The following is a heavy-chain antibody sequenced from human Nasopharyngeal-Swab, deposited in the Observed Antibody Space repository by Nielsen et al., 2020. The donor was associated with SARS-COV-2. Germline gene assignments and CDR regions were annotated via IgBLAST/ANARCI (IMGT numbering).Heavy chain of an antibody. CDR3: ARDRMRGSSDYFDY. J-gene: IGHJ4*02. D-gene: IGHD1-26*01. V-gene: IGHV3-7*01. CDR2: IKQDGSEK. Sequence: GESLKISCAASGFTFSSYWMSWVRQAPGKGLEWVANIKQDGSEKYYVDSVKGRFTISRDNAKNSLYLQMNSLRAEDTAVYYCARDRMRGSSDYFDYWGQGTLVTVSS. CDR1: GFTFSSYW.